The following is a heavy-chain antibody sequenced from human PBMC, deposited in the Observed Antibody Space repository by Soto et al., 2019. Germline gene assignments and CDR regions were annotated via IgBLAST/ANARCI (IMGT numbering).Heavy chain of an antibody. Sequence: EVQLLESGGGLVQPGGSLRLSCAASGFTFSNYAMSWVRQAPGKGLEWVSAISDNGGTTYYADSVKGRFTISRDNSKNXLDLXXXXXXXXXXXXXXXXXXXXXXXXXXTGDVFDVWGQGTMVTVSS. CDR1: GFTFSNYA. CDR3: XXXXXXXXXXXTGDVFDV. J-gene: IGHJ3*01. CDR2: ISDNGGTT. V-gene: IGHV3-23*01.